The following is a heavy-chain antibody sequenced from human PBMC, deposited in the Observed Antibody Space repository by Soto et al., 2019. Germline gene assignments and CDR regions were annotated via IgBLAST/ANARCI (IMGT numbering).Heavy chain of an antibody. V-gene: IGHV1-3*01. J-gene: IGHJ4*02. Sequence: GASVKVSCKASGYTFTNYYMHWVRQAPGQRLEWMGWINASNGNTKYSQKFQGRVTITRDTSASTAYMELSSLRSEDTAVYYCARDRDIVATIIFDYWGQGTLVTVSS. CDR3: ARDRDIVATIIFDY. CDR2: INASNGNT. CDR1: GYTFTNYY. D-gene: IGHD5-12*01.